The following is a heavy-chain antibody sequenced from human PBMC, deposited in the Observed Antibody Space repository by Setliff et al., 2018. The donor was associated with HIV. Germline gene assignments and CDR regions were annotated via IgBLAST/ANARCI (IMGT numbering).Heavy chain of an antibody. CDR2: IAPTLGSV. D-gene: IGHD3-3*01. CDR3: ARVIGDDFWSGTSNWFDP. CDR1: GDTFRSYA. J-gene: IGHJ5*02. V-gene: IGHV1-69*04. Sequence: SVKVSCKASGDTFRSYAISWVRQAPGQGLEWMARIAPTLGSVNYAQKFQGRVTITANKPTTTAYMQIVGLTSEDTAIYYCARVIGDDFWSGTSNWFDPWGQGTVVTVSS.